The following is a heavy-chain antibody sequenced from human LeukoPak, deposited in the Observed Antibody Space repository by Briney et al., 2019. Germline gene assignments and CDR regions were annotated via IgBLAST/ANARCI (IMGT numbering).Heavy chain of an antibody. V-gene: IGHV4-59*01. J-gene: IGHJ4*02. D-gene: IGHD6-13*01. Sequence: PSETLSLTCTVSGGSISSYYWSWIRQPPGKGLEWIGYIYYSGSTNYNPSLKSRVTISVDTSKNQFSLKLSSVTAADTAVYYCARGSAAASHWGQGTLVTVSS. CDR3: ARGSAAASH. CDR2: IYYSGST. CDR1: GGSISSYY.